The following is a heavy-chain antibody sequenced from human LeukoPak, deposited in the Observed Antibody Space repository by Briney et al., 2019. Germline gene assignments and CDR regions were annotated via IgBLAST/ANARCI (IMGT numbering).Heavy chain of an antibody. CDR2: IYYSGST. J-gene: IGHJ4*02. V-gene: IGHV4-59*01. CDR3: AREGSRYYDSSGPYYFDY. D-gene: IGHD3-22*01. CDR1: GGSISSYY. Sequence: PSETLSLTCTVSGGSISSYYWSWIRQPPGKGLEWIGYIYYSGSTDYNPSLKSRVTISVDTSKNQFSLKLSSVTAADTAVYYCAREGSRYYDSSGPYYFDYWGQGTLVTVSS.